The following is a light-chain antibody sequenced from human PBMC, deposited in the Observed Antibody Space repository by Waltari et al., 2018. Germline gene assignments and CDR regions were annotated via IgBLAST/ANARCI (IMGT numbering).Light chain of an antibody. J-gene: IGKJ3*01. CDR1: QSLVHSNGNTY. V-gene: IGKV2-30*02. CDR2: QVS. Sequence: DVVMTQSLLSLPITPGQPASISCRSSQSLVHSNGNTYLSWYQQKPGQPPRLLIYQVSNRYSGVPDRFSGSGAGTDFTLKISRVEAEDVGVYYCGQGAHLPFTFGPGTKLDIK. CDR3: GQGAHLPFT.